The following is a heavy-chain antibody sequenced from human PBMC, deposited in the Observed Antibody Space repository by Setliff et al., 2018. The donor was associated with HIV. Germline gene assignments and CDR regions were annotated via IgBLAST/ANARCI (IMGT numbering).Heavy chain of an antibody. CDR2: IRSKTNGGTT. V-gene: IGHV3-49*03. CDR3: IRPRGSYSSGWYYFDY. Sequence: GSLRLSCTASGFTFGDYGMTWFRQAPGKGLEWVGFIRSKTNGGTTEYAASVKGRFTISKDDSKSIAYLQMNSLKTEDTAVYYCIRPRGSYSSGWYYFDYWGQGTLVTVPQ. J-gene: IGHJ4*02. CDR1: GFTFGDYG. D-gene: IGHD6-19*01.